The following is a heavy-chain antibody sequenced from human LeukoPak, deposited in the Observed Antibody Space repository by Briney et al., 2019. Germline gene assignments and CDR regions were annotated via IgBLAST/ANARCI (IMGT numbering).Heavy chain of an antibody. CDR2: INPNSGGT. CDR1: GYTFTGYY. D-gene: IGHD3-10*01. CDR3: ASIDYYGSGSWDY. J-gene: IGHJ4*02. V-gene: IGHV1-2*02. Sequence: ASVKVSCKASGYTFTGYYMHWVRQAPGQGLEWMGWINPNSGGTNYAQKFQGRVTMTRDTSISTAYMELSRLRSDDTAVYYCASIDYYGSGSWDYWGQGTLVTVSS.